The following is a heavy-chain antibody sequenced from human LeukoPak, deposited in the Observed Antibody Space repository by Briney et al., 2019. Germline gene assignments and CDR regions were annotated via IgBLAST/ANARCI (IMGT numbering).Heavy chain of an antibody. CDR1: GYSFTTYW. CDR2: IYPGDSDT. CDR3: ARHSNPSIADSSYYYYGMDV. J-gene: IGHJ6*02. Sequence: GESLKISCKGSGYSFTTYWIGWVRQMPGKGLEGLGIIYPGDSDTRYSPSFQGQVTISADKSISTAYLQWSSLKASDTAMYYCARHSNPSIADSSYYYYGMDVWGQGTTVTVSS. V-gene: IGHV5-51*01. D-gene: IGHD6-6*01.